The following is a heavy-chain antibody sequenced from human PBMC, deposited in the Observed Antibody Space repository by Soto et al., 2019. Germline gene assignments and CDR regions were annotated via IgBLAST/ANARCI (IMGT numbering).Heavy chain of an antibody. CDR3: AKIGQINDCGGDCYVIDY. CDR1: GFTFRGYG. CDR2: ISYDGRNK. V-gene: IGHV3-30*18. D-gene: IGHD2-21*02. Sequence: QVQLVESGGGVVQPGRSLRLSCAASGFTFRGYGMHWVRQAPGKGLEWVAVISYDGRNKYYADSVRGRFTISRDNSKNTLYLQMNSLRAEDTAVYYCAKIGQINDCGGDCYVIDYWGQGTLVTVSS. J-gene: IGHJ4*02.